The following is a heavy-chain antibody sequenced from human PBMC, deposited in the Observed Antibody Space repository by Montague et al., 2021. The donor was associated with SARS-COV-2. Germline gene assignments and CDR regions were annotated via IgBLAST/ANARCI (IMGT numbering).Heavy chain of an antibody. J-gene: IGHJ6*02. D-gene: IGHD2-21*02. CDR3: ASLGSPAYCGGDCYLRDYGMDV. Sequence: SETLSLTCTVSGGSIASSAYYWSWIRQSPGKGLEWIGTIYYSGNTYSNPSLKNRVTISMDTSKSQVSLKINPVTAADTAVYFCASLGSPAYCGGDCYLRDYGMDVWGQGTRVTVSS. CDR1: GGSIASSAYY. V-gene: IGHV4-39*01. CDR2: IYYSGNT.